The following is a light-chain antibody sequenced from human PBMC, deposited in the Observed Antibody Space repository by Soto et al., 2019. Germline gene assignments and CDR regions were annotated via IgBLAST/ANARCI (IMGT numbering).Light chain of an antibody. V-gene: IGKV3-20*01. Sequence: EIVLTQSPGTLSLSPGERATLSCKASQSVVSDYLAWYQQKPGQAPRLLIYGASTRATGIPDRFSGSGSGTDSTLTISRLEPEDFAVYYCHQYGDSPTFGQGTKVDIK. CDR3: HQYGDSPT. J-gene: IGKJ1*01. CDR2: GAS. CDR1: QSVVSDY.